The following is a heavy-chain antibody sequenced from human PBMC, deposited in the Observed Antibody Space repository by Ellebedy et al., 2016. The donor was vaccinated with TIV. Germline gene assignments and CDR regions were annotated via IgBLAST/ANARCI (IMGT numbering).Heavy chain of an antibody. CDR3: VRCAQMLGFFYYGMDV. V-gene: IGHV1-18*04. J-gene: IGHJ6*02. CDR1: GYKFDSYG. D-gene: IGHD3-10*01. Sequence: AASVKVSCKASGYKFDSYGIAWARQAPGLGLEWMGWISPYSGKIDTAQKFQGRVTMTTDTYTSTASMELRSLTFDDTAAYYCVRCAQMLGFFYYGMDVWGQGTAVTVSS. CDR2: ISPYSGKI.